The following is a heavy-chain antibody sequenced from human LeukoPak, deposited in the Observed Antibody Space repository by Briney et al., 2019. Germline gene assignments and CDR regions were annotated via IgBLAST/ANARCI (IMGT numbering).Heavy chain of an antibody. CDR3: ARTLSYCSSTSCYSYYYYYMDV. V-gene: IGHV3-21*01. D-gene: IGHD2-2*02. CDR1: EFTFSSYS. J-gene: IGHJ6*03. CDR2: ISSSSSYI. Sequence: GGSLRLSCAASEFTFSSYSMNWVRQAPGKGLEWVSSISSSSSYIYYADSVKGRFTISRDNAKNSLYLQMNSLRAEDTAVYYCARTLSYCSSTSCYSYYYYYMDVWGKGTTVTVSS.